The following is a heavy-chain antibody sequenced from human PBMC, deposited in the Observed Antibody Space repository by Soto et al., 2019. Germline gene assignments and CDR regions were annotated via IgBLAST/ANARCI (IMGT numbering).Heavy chain of an antibody. J-gene: IGHJ4*02. V-gene: IGHV3-74*01. D-gene: IGHD3-10*01. CDR3: ATFFSSGCSLDH. CDR1: GFTLRSYW. CDR2: INSDGSTT. Sequence: EVQLVESGGGLVQPGGSLRLSCGASGFTLRSYWMHWVRQAPGKGLVWVSNINSDGSTTNYADSVKGRFTISRDNAKNTLYLKMNRLRADDTAVYFCATFFSSGCSLDHWGQGTLVTVSS.